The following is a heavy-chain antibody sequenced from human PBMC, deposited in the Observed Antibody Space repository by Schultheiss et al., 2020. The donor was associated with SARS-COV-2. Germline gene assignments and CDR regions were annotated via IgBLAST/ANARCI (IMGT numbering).Heavy chain of an antibody. Sequence: SETLSLTCTVSGGSLDGFYWSWMRQAPGKGLEWIGNIFYSGHTIYNPSLRRPVTISVDTSKNQFSLKLSSVTAADTAVYYCARRRDWNDVFDYWGQGTLVTVSS. CDR3: ARRRDWNDVFDY. CDR2: IFYSGHT. J-gene: IGHJ4*02. D-gene: IGHD1-1*01. V-gene: IGHV4-59*12. CDR1: GGSLDGFY.